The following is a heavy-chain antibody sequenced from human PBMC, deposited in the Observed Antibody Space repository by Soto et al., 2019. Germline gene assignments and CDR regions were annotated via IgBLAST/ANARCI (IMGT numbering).Heavy chain of an antibody. J-gene: IGHJ4*02. CDR1: GGTFSTYG. CDR2: IIPIFGTT. Sequence: QVQLVQSGAEVKKRGSSVKVSCKASGGTFSTYGLSWVRQAPGQGLEWMGGIIPIFGTTTYAQKFQGRVTITADESTSTTYMELSSLRSDDTAVYYCAREKGFGAAAEFDYWGQGTLLTVSS. V-gene: IGHV1-69*01. CDR3: AREKGFGAAAEFDY. D-gene: IGHD6-13*01.